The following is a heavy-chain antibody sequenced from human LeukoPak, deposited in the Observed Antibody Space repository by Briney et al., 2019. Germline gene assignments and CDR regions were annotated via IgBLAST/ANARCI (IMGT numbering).Heavy chain of an antibody. CDR1: GYSISSGYY. J-gene: IGHJ4*02. D-gene: IGHD6-19*01. CDR3: ARVMSGWTFHYYFDY. Sequence: PSETLSLTCTVSGYSISSGYYWGWIRPPPGKGLEWIGSIYHSGSTYYNPSLKSRVTISVDTSKNQFSLKLSSVTAADTAVYYCARVMSGWTFHYYFDYWGQGTLVTVSS. V-gene: IGHV4-38-2*02. CDR2: IYHSGST.